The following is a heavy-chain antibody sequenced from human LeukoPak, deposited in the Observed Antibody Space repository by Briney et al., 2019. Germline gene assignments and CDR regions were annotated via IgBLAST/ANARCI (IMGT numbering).Heavy chain of an antibody. Sequence: GASVTVSFTASGYTFTSYDINWVRQATGQGGEWMGWMNPNSGNTGYAQKFQGRVTITRNTSISTAYMELSSLRSEDTAVYYCARDNGGTAMAYYYYYYMDVWGKGTTVTISS. J-gene: IGHJ6*03. CDR1: GYTFTSYD. D-gene: IGHD5-18*01. CDR2: MNPNSGNT. V-gene: IGHV1-8*01. CDR3: ARDNGGTAMAYYYYYYMDV.